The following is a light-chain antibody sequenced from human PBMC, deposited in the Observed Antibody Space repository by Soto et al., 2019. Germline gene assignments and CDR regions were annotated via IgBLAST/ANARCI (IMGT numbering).Light chain of an antibody. CDR3: QQRSNWPRGYT. CDR1: QSVSSY. V-gene: IGKV3-11*01. J-gene: IGKJ2*01. CDR2: DAS. Sequence: EIVLTQSPATLSLSPGDRATLSCRASQSVSSYLAWYQQKPGQAPRLLIYDASNRATGIPARFSGSGSGTDFTLTISSLEPEDFAVYYCQQRSNWPRGYTFGQGTKLEIK.